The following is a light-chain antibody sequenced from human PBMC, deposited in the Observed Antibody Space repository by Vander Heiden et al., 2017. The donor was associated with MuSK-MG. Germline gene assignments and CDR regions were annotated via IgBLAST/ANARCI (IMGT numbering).Light chain of an antibody. CDR2: KDK. CDR1: SLAKQF. V-gene: IGLV3-25*03. Sequence: SYQLAQPPSVSVSPGQTARSTCSGSSLAKQFGYWYPQKVGQAPVMVIYKDKERPSGIAERFSGSRSGTTVTLTIRGVQAEDEADYYCQSANSSGVLFGGGTKVTVL. CDR3: QSANSSGVL. J-gene: IGLJ2*01.